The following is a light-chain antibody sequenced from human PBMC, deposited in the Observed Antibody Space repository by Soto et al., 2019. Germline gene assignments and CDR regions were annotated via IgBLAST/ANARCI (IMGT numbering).Light chain of an antibody. J-gene: IGKJ4*01. CDR2: AKS. V-gene: IGKV3-20*01. CDR3: QQYGSSLLT. CDR1: QSVNGDY. Sequence: EIVLTQFPDTLSLSPGERATLSCRASQSVNGDYLAWYRQKPGQAPSLLMYAKSTRATGIPDRFYGSGSGTDFTLTINRLEPEDFAVYYCQQYGSSLLTFGGGTKVDIK.